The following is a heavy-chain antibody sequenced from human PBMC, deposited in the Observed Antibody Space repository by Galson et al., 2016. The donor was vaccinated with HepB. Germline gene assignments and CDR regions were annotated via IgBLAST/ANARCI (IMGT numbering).Heavy chain of an antibody. J-gene: IGHJ4*02. Sequence: TLSLTCAVSGGSISSGGYSWSWIRQPPGKGLEWIGYIYHSGSTYYNPSLKSRVTISVDRSKNQFSLKLSSVTAADTAVYYGARGIYISSSFDSWGQGTLVTVSS. CDR1: GGSISSGGYS. CDR3: ARGIYISSSFDS. D-gene: IGHD6-6*01. V-gene: IGHV4-30-2*01. CDR2: IYHSGST.